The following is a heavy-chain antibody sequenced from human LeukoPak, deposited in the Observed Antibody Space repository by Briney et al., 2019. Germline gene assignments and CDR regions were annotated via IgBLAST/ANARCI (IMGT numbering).Heavy chain of an antibody. J-gene: IGHJ4*02. V-gene: IGHV3-30*18. CDR1: GFTFSSYG. Sequence: GGSLRPSCAASGFTFSSYGMHWVRQAPGKGLEWVAVISYDGSNKYYADSVKGRFTISRDNSKNTLYLQMNSLRAEDTAVYYCAKDLVAEYSYGSDPDYWGQGTLVTVSS. D-gene: IGHD5-18*01. CDR3: AKDLVAEYSYGSDPDY. CDR2: ISYDGSNK.